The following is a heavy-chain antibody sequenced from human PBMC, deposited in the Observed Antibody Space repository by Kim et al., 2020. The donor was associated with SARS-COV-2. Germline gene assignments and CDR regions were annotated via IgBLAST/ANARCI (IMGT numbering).Heavy chain of an antibody. J-gene: IGHJ4*02. CDR3: AKPGEANYDFWSGYYT. D-gene: IGHD3-3*01. V-gene: IGHV3-9*01. Sequence: SVKGRFTISRDNANNSLYLQMTSLRAEDTALYYCAKPGEANYDFWSGYYTWGQGTLVTVSS.